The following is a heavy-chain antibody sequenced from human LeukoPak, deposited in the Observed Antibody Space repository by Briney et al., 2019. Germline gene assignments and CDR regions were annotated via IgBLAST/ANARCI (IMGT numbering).Heavy chain of an antibody. V-gene: IGHV4-34*01. J-gene: IGHJ4*02. CDR1: GGSFSGYY. Sequence: SETLSLTCAVYGGSFSGYYWNWIRQPPGKGLEWIGEVNHSGSANYNPSLKSRVTMSVDTSKNQFSLKQSSVTAADTAVYYCVRGLGHSSSDYWGQGTLVTVSS. D-gene: IGHD6-6*01. CDR2: VNHSGSA. CDR3: VRGLGHSSSDY.